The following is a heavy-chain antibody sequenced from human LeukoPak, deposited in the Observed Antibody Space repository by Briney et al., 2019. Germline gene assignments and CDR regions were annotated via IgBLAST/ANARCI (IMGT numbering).Heavy chain of an antibody. CDR3: ARAVVITAGKIPYAFDI. Sequence: PSETLSLTCTVSGGSISSYYWSWIRQPPGKGLEWIGYIHYRGSPYYKPSLKSRVTISVDTSKNQFSLKLSSVTAADTAVYYCARAVVITAGKIPYAFDIWGQGTMVTVSS. D-gene: IGHD3-22*01. V-gene: IGHV4-59*01. CDR2: IHYRGSP. J-gene: IGHJ3*02. CDR1: GGSISSYY.